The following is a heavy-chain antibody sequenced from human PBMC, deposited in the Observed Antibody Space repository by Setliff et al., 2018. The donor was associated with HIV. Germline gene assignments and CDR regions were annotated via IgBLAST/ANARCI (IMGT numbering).Heavy chain of an antibody. CDR3: ARVQMAYAAFDV. Sequence: SETLSLTCSISGGSIISGGYYWSWIRQHPEKGLEWIGYIYFTGKTYYNPSLKSRVSISVDTSKDQFSLNLKSVTAADTATYYCARVQMAYAAFDVWGQGTMVTVSS. CDR1: GGSIISGGYY. CDR2: IYFTGKT. V-gene: IGHV4-31*03. D-gene: IGHD4-17*01. J-gene: IGHJ3*01.